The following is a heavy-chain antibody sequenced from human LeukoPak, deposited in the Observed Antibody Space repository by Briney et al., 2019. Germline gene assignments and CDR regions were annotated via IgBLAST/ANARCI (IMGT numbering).Heavy chain of an antibody. J-gene: IGHJ6*02. Sequence: SETLSLTCTVSGVSISSYYWSWIRQPPGKGLEWLGHIYYSGSTNQNPSLKSRVAISVDTSKNQFSLRLSSVTAADTAVYYCARAKEGGPTYYYYGMDVWGQGTTVTVSS. D-gene: IGHD2-15*01. V-gene: IGHV4-59*01. CDR1: GVSISSYY. CDR3: ARAKEGGPTYYYYGMDV. CDR2: IYYSGST.